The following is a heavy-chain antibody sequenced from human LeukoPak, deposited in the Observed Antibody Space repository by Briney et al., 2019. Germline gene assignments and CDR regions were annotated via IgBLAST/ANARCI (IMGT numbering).Heavy chain of an antibody. D-gene: IGHD2-2*01. Sequence: GGSLRLSCAASGFTFSSYAISWVRQAPGKGLEWVSAVSGRGDSTYYADSVKGRFTISKDNSKNTLYLQMNSLRAEDTAVYYCAKGDCSSASCVAENWFDPWGQGTLVTVSS. V-gene: IGHV3-23*01. CDR2: VSGRGDST. CDR3: AKGDCSSASCVAENWFDP. J-gene: IGHJ5*02. CDR1: GFTFSSYA.